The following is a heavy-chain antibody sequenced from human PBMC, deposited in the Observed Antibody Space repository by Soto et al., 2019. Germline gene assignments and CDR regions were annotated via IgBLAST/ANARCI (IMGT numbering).Heavy chain of an antibody. V-gene: IGHV4-34*01. CDR1: GFRFSTYD. J-gene: IGHJ6*02. Sequence: PGGSLRLSCAASGFRFSTYDMSWIRQPPGKGLEWIGEINHSGSTNYNPSLKSRVTISVDTSKNQFSLKLSSVTAADTAVYYCARGRTIKYYYYGMDVWGQGTTVTVSS. CDR3: ARGRTIKYYYYGMDV. D-gene: IGHD1-1*01. CDR2: INHSGST.